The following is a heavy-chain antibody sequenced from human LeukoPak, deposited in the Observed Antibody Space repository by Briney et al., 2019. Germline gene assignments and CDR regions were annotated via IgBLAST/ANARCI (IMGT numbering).Heavy chain of an antibody. CDR1: GFIFSSYW. Sequence: GGSLRLSCAASGFIFSSYWMAWVRQAPGKGLEWVANIKEDGSDKNYVDSVKGRFTISRENAKNSLYLQMNSLRAEDTAVYYCARDAGYGYDRFDYWGQGTQVTVSS. D-gene: IGHD5-18*01. J-gene: IGHJ4*02. CDR3: ARDAGYGYDRFDY. V-gene: IGHV3-7*01. CDR2: IKEDGSDK.